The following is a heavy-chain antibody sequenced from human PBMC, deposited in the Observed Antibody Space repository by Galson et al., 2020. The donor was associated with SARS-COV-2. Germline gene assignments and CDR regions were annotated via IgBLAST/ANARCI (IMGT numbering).Heavy chain of an antibody. CDR1: GDPIRAYY. CDR3: ARDSDSSGLYGWDV. D-gene: IGHD6-19*01. Sequence: SETLSLTCTVSGDPIRAYYWSWIRQPPGKGLEWLGYIYYSGSTKYNPSLKSRVTISVDTSKNQFTLKLSSVTAADTAVYYCARDSDSSGLYGWDVWGQGTTVTVSS. CDR2: IYYSGST. V-gene: IGHV4-59*01. J-gene: IGHJ6*02.